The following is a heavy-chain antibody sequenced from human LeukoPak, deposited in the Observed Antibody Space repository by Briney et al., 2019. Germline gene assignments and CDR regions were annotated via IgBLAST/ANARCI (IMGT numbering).Heavy chain of an antibody. D-gene: IGHD6-19*01. V-gene: IGHV4-34*01. CDR1: GGSFTKHQ. CDR2: INDGGST. CDR3: ARVHHSEGWYGYYFDF. J-gene: IGHJ4*02. Sequence: TSETLSLTCAVYGGSFTKHQWSWIRQPPGKGLEWIGAINDGGSTNYNPSLKSRVAISVDTSKNQFSLKLSSVTPADTAVYYCARVHHSEGWYGYYFDFWGQGALVTVSS.